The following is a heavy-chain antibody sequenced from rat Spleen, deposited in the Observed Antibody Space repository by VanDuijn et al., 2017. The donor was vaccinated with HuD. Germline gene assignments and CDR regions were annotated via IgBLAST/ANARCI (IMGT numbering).Heavy chain of an antibody. CDR1: GFTFSDYY. V-gene: IGHV5-25*01. D-gene: IGHD1-1*01. CDR3: ARRNYYSGTYVMDA. Sequence: EVQLVESGGGLVQPGRSLKLSCVASGFTFSDYYMAWVRQAPTKGLEGVASISTGGGNTYYRDSGKGRFTISRDNPKSTLYLQMDSLRSEDTATYYCARRNYYSGTYVMDAWGQGASVTVSS. CDR2: ISTGGGNT. J-gene: IGHJ4*01.